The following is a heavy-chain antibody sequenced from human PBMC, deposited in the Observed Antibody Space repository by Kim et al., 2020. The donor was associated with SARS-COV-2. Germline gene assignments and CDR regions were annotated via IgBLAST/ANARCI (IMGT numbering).Heavy chain of an antibody. D-gene: IGHD2-15*01. CDR1: GFTFSSYA. V-gene: IGHV3-23*01. Sequence: GGSLRLSCAASGFTFSSYAMSWVRQAPGKGLEWVSAISGSGGSTYYADSVKGRFTISRDNSKNTLYLQMNSLRAEDTAVYYCAKDGYCSGGSCYYAFDIWGQGTMVTVSS. J-gene: IGHJ3*02. CDR2: ISGSGGST. CDR3: AKDGYCSGGSCYYAFDI.